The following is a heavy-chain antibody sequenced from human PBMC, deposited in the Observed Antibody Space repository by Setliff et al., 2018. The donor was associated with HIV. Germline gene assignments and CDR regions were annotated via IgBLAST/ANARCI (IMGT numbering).Heavy chain of an antibody. CDR1: GDSISSGGYY. J-gene: IGHJ4*02. CDR2: IFYTGTT. CDR3: ARDPSRSGGIDH. V-gene: IGHV4-31*03. Sequence: SETLSLTCTVSGDSISSGGYYWSWIRQHPGKGLEWIGYIFYTGTTYYNPSLKSRVTISVDTSNNQFSLRLTSVTAADTAMYYCARDPSRSGGIDHWGRGTLVTVSS. D-gene: IGHD3-16*01.